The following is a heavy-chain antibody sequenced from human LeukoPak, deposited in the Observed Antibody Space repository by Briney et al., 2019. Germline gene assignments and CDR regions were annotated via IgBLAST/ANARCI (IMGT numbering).Heavy chain of an antibody. D-gene: IGHD4-17*01. V-gene: IGHV3-30*18. J-gene: IGHJ4*02. Sequence: GGSLRLSCAASGFTFSSYGMHWVRQAPGKGLEWVAVISYDGSNKYYADSVKGRFTISKDNSKNTLYLQMNSLRAEDTAVYYCAKDFDGAVDYWGQGTLVTVSS. CDR2: ISYDGSNK. CDR1: GFTFSSYG. CDR3: AKDFDGAVDY.